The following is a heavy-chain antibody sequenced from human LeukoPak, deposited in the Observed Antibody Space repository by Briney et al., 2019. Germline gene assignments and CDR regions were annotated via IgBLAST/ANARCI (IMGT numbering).Heavy chain of an antibody. V-gene: IGHV2-5*01. J-gene: IGHJ4*02. Sequence: SGPTLVNPTQTLTLTCTFSGFSLSTSGVGVGWIRQPPGKALEWLALIYWNDDKRYSPSLKSRLTITKDTSKNQVVLTMTNMDPVDTATYYCAHTLGGGKAVILFDYWGQGTLVTVSS. D-gene: IGHD3-16*01. CDR2: IYWNDDK. CDR3: AHTLGGGKAVILFDY. CDR1: GFSLSTSGVG.